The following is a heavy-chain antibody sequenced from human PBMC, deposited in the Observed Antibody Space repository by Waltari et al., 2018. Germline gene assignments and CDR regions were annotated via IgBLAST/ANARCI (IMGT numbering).Heavy chain of an antibody. V-gene: IGHV4-39*01. CDR3: VSSTGFGELSFFDY. D-gene: IGHD3-10*01. CDR1: GGSISSSSYY. CDR2: IYYSGST. J-gene: IGHJ4*02. Sequence: QLQLQESGPGLVKPSETLSLTCTVSGGSISSSSYYWGWIRQPPGKGLEWIGSIYYSGSTDYNPSLKSRVTISVDTSKNQFSLKLSSVTAADTAVYYCVSSTGFGELSFFDYWGQGTLVTVSS.